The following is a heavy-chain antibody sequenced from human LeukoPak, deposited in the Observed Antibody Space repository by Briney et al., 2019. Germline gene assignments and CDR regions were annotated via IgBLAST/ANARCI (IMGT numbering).Heavy chain of an antibody. CDR3: ARVWALSKEYYFDY. D-gene: IGHD4-11*01. CDR2: ISAYNGNT. J-gene: IGHJ4*02. V-gene: IGHV1-18*01. CDR1: GYAFTSYG. Sequence: ASVKVSCKASGYAFTSYGISWVRQAPGQGLEWMGWISAYNGNTNYAQKLQGRVSMTTDTSTSTAYMELRSLRSDDTAVYYCARVWALSKEYYFDYWGQGTLVTVSS.